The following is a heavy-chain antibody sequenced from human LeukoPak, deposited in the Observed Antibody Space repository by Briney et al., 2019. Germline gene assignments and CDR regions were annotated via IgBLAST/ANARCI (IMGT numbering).Heavy chain of an antibody. CDR1: GFIFTDHW. CDR2: IKEDESAK. J-gene: IGHJ4*02. Sequence: GGSLRLSCAASGFIFTDHWRSWVRQAPGKGREWVANIKEDESAKFYADSVRGRFTISRDNAKNSVYLQMNNLRVEDTAVYYCARAVDVADYWGRGTLVTVSS. V-gene: IGHV3-7*01. D-gene: IGHD3-16*01. CDR3: ARAVDVADY.